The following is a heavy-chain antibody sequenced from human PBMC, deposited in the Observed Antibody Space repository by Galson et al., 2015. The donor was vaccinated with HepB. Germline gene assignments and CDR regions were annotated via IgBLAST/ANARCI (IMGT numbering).Heavy chain of an antibody. CDR1: GYTFTSYW. D-gene: IGHD2-2*01. CDR3: AGSSTRRDAFDI. CDR2: IYPADSDT. J-gene: IGHJ3*02. Sequence: QSGAEVKKPGESLKISCETSGYTFTSYWIGWVRQMPGKGLEWMGIIYPADSDTTYSPSFQGQVTISADKSISTAYLQWSSLKASDTAMYYCAGSSTRRDAFDIWGQGTMVTVSS. V-gene: IGHV5-51*01.